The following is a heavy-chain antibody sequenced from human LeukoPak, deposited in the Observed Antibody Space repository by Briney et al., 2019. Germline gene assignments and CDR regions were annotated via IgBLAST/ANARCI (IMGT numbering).Heavy chain of an antibody. D-gene: IGHD3-10*01. CDR1: GGSFSGYY. CDR2: INHSGST. J-gene: IGHJ5*02. Sequence: SETLSLTCAVYGGSFSGYYWSWIRQPPGKGLEWIGEINHSGSTNYNPSLKSRVTISVDTSKNQFSPKLSSVTAADTAVYYCARVRNYYGSGAQRYNWFDPWGQGTLVTVSS. CDR3: ARVRNYYGSGAQRYNWFDP. V-gene: IGHV4-34*01.